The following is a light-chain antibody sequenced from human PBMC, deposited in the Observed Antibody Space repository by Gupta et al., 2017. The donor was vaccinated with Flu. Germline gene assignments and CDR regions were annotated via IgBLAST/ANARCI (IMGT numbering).Light chain of an antibody. Sequence: GTVTLTCGSYTGAVTSGQLPYWFQQTPGQAPRTLISDTTKRHSWTPARFSGSLLGGKAALTLSGAQPEDEAEYYCLLYYSGSRVFGGGTKLTVL. CDR2: DTT. CDR3: LLYYSGSRV. CDR1: TGAVTSGQL. V-gene: IGLV7-46*01. J-gene: IGLJ3*02.